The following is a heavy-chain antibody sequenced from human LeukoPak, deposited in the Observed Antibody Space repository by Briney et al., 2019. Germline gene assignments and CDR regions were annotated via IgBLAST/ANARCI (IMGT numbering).Heavy chain of an antibody. V-gene: IGHV1-18*01. CDR2: ISAYNGNT. D-gene: IGHD6-19*01. J-gene: IGHJ3*02. CDR1: GYTFTSYG. Sequence: GASVKVSCKASGYTFTSYGIRWVRQAPGQGLEWMGWISAYNGNTNYAQKLQGRVTMTTDTSTSTASMELRSLRSDDTAVYYCASEYSSGYAFDIWGQGTMVTVSS. CDR3: ASEYSSGYAFDI.